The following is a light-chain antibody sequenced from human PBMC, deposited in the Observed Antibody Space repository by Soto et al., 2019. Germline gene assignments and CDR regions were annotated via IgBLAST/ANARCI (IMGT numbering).Light chain of an antibody. V-gene: IGKV3-20*01. CDR1: ESISSDY. CDR3: QQYGGVPYT. CDR2: GAS. Sequence: EILLTQSPGTLSLSPGQRATLSCRASESISSDYLAWYQQRLGQAPRLLIYGASSGATGIPDRFSGSGSGTDFTLTISRLEPEDVAIYYCQQYGGVPYTVGQGTKLEIK. J-gene: IGKJ2*01.